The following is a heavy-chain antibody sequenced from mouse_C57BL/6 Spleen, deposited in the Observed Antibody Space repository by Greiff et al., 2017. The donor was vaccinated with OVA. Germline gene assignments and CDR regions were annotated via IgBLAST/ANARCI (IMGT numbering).Heavy chain of an antibody. D-gene: IGHD4-1*01. CDR3: ARGETGWYCDV. CDR2: INPSRGYT. CDR1: GYTFPSYW. Sequence: QVQLKQSGAELAKPGASVKLSFKASGYTFPSYWMHWVKPRPGQGLEWIGYINPSRGYTKYNPKFKDKSTLTADKSSSTAYMQLSSLTYEDSAVYYCARGETGWYCDVWGTGTTVTVSS. V-gene: IGHV1-7*01. J-gene: IGHJ1*03.